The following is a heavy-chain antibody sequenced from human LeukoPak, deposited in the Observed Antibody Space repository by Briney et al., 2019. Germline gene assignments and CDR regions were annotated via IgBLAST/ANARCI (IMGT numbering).Heavy chain of an antibody. CDR2: IYYSGST. D-gene: IGHD3-22*01. CDR1: GDSISSNKW. V-gene: IGHV4-4*02. CDR3: AREGSSGYSIDP. Sequence: SETLSLTCAVSGDSISSNKWWSWFRQSPGKGLEWIGEIYYSGSTNYNPSLKSRVTVSVDKSKNQFSLKLSSVTAADTAIYYCAREGSSGYSIDPWGQGILVTVSS. J-gene: IGHJ5*02.